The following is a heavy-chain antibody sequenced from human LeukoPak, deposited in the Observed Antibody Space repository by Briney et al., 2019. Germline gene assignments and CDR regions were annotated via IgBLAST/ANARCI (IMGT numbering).Heavy chain of an antibody. V-gene: IGHV3-66*02. J-gene: IGHJ4*02. CDR1: GFTVSSNY. D-gene: IGHD6-19*01. Sequence: SGGSLRLSCAASGFTVSSNYMSWVRRAPGKGLEWVSVIYSGGSTYYADSVKGRFTISRDNSKNTLYLQMNSLRAEDTAVYYCARSQGPSGWYSCWGQGTLVTVSS. CDR2: IYSGGST. CDR3: ARSQGPSGWYSC.